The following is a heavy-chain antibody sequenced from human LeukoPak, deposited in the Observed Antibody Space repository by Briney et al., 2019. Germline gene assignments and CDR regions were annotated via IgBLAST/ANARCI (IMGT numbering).Heavy chain of an antibody. V-gene: IGHV1-2*02. D-gene: IGHD2-15*01. CDR2: INLKSGGT. Sequence: ASVKVSCKASGYTFTSYYMHWVRQAPGQGLEWMGYINLKSGGTNYAQKFRGRVTMTRDTSINTAFMDLNSLQSDDTAVYYCARSRDCTGDSCSWAFPLVYAFDIWGRGTLVTVSS. CDR3: ARSRDCTGDSCSWAFPLVYAFDI. CDR1: GYTFTSYY. J-gene: IGHJ3*02.